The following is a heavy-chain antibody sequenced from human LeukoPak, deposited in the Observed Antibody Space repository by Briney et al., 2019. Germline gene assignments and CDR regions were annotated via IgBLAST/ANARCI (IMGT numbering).Heavy chain of an antibody. J-gene: IGHJ5*02. D-gene: IGHD3-10*01. V-gene: IGHV3-23*01. CDR1: GFTFSTSA. CDR3: TKRAEFGGFDP. CDR2: ISTTVTNT. Sequence: PGGSLRLSCAASGFTFSTSAMTWVRQAPGKGLEWVSSISTTVTNTYYADSVKGRFTISRDSSNNTVYLQMNSLTAEDTALYYCTKRAEFGGFDPWGQGTLVTVSS.